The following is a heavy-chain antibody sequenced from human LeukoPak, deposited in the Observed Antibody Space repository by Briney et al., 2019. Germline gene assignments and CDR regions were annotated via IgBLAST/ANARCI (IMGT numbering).Heavy chain of an antibody. J-gene: IGHJ4*02. D-gene: IGHD3-10*01. CDR1: GFTFSSYW. CDR2: INSDGSST. V-gene: IGHV3-74*01. Sequence: GGSLRLSCVASGFTFSSYWMHWVRQAPGKGLVWVSHINSDGSSTNYADSVKGRFTISRDNAKNTLYLQMNNLRVEDTAVYYCARDPRNYGSGSYSDYWGQGTLVTVSS. CDR3: ARDPRNYGSGSYSDY.